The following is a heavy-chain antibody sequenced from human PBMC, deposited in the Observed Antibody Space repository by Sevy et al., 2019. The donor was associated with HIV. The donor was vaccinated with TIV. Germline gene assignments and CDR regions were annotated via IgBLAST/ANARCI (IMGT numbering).Heavy chain of an antibody. CDR1: GFTFSGYW. CDR3: ARDSPMRDYGDYVEPIDY. V-gene: IGHV3-7*01. D-gene: IGHD4-17*01. Sequence: GGSLRLSCAASGFTFSGYWMSWVRQAPGKGLEWVANIQQDGGEKHYVDSVKGRFTISRDNAKNSLYLQMNSLRVEDTALYYGARDSPMRDYGDYVEPIDYWGQGTLVTVSS. J-gene: IGHJ4*02. CDR2: IQQDGGEK.